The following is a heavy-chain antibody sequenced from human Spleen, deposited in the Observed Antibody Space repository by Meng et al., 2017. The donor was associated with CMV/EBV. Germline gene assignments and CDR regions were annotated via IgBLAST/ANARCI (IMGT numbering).Heavy chain of an antibody. D-gene: IGHD1-26*01. CDR3: AREGREGAFSY. V-gene: IGHV3-21*01. CDR2: ISSSSSYI. J-gene: IGHJ4*02. Sequence: LSGAASGFTFSSYSMNWVRQAPGKGLEWVSSISSSSSYIYYADSVKGRFTISRDNAKNSLYLQMNSLRAEDTAVYYCAREGREGAFSYWGQGTLVTVSS. CDR1: GFTFSSYS.